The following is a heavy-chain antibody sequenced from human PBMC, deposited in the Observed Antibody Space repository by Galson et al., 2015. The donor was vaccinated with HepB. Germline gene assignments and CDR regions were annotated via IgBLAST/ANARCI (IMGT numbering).Heavy chain of an antibody. CDR1: GFTFSSYA. D-gene: IGHD6-6*01. V-gene: IGHV3-23*01. CDR3: AKVRSSSPEFYYGMDV. CDR2: ISGSGGST. Sequence: SLRLSCAASGFTFSSYAMSWVRQAPGKGLEWVSAISGSGGSTYYADSVKGRFTISRDNSKNTLYLQMNSLRAEDTAVYYCAKVRSSSPEFYYGMDVWGQGTTVTVSS. J-gene: IGHJ6*02.